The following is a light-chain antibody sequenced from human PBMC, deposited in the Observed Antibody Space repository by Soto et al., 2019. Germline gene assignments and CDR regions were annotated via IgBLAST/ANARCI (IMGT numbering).Light chain of an antibody. CDR2: DAS. CDR1: QSISTW. J-gene: IGKJ2*01. V-gene: IGKV1-5*01. Sequence: DIQMTQSPSTLSASVGDRVTITCRASQSISTWLVWYQQKPGKAPKVLIYDASSLQSGVPSRFSGHGSGTDFTLTISSLQPDDSAIYYCQQYKTYTTFGQWPKLEIK. CDR3: QQYKTYTT.